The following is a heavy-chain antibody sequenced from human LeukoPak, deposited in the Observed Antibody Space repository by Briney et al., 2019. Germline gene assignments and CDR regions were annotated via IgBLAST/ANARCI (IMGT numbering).Heavy chain of an antibody. CDR1: GFTFSSYG. CDR3: ARGGGNGWLLTPPDY. Sequence: PGRSLRLSCAASGFTFSSYGMHWVRQAPGKGLEWVAVIWYDGSNKYYADSVKGRFTISRDNSKNTLYLQMNSLRAEDTAVYYCARGGGNGWLLTPPDYWGQGTLVTVSS. V-gene: IGHV3-33*01. CDR2: IWYDGSNK. D-gene: IGHD3-22*01. J-gene: IGHJ4*02.